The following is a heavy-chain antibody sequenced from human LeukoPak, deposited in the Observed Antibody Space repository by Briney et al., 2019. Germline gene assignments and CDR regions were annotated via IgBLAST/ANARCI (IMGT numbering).Heavy chain of an antibody. V-gene: IGHV6-1*01. CDR1: GDSVSSNSTA. CDR3: SRDKTYYYDNTGSYYFDY. J-gene: IGHJ4*02. D-gene: IGHD3-22*01. CDR2: TYYRSKWYN. Sequence: SQTLSLTCAISGDSVSSNSTAWNWIRQSLSRGLEWLGRTYYRSKWYNDYAVSVKSRITINPDTSKNQFSLQLNSVTPEDTAVYYCSRDKTYYYDNTGSYYFDYWGQGTLVTVSS.